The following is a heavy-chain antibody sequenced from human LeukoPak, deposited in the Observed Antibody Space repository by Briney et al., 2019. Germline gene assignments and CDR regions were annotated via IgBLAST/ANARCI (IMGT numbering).Heavy chain of an antibody. CDR3: ARDAHCSGGTCYSKGFDP. CDR1: GGSISSYY. J-gene: IGHJ5*02. D-gene: IGHD2-15*01. CDR2: IYHSGST. Sequence: SETLSLTCTVSGGSISSYYWSWIRQSPAKGLEWIGYIYHSGSTGYNPSLKSRVTISVDTYTNRFSLQLISVTAADTAVYYCARDAHCSGGTCYSKGFDPWGQGSLVTVSS. V-gene: IGHV4-59*01.